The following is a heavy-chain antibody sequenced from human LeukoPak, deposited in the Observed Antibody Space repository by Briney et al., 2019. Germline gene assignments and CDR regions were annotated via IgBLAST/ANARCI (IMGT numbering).Heavy chain of an antibody. CDR1: GFTFSNIA. CDR3: AREPGARLTAGPGDAFDI. V-gene: IGHV3-64*01. J-gene: IGHJ3*02. Sequence: GGSLRLSCAASGFTFSNIAMHWVRQAPGKGLEYVSGISSTGGSTYYANSVKGRFTVSRDNSENTLYLQMGSLRPDDMAIYYCAREPGARLTAGPGDAFDIWGQGTMVTGSS. D-gene: IGHD4/OR15-4a*01. CDR2: ISSTGGST.